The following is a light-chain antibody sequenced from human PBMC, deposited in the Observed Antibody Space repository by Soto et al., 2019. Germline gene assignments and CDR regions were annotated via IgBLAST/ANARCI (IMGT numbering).Light chain of an antibody. Sequence: QPVLTQSPSASASLGASVKVTCTLSSGHSRYAIAWHQQQPEKGPRFLMKLNSDGSHSKGDGIPDRFSGSTSGAERYLIISSLQSEDEADYYCQTWGAGIQVFGGGTKVTVL. J-gene: IGLJ2*01. CDR3: QTWGAGIQV. CDR2: LNSDGSH. CDR1: SGHSRYA. V-gene: IGLV4-69*01.